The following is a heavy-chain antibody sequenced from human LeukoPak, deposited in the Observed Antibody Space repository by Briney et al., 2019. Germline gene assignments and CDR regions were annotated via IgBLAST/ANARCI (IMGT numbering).Heavy chain of an antibody. CDR2: ITTSSTYT. Sequence: PGGSLRLSCEASGFSFSSYNMDWVRQTPGERLEWISSITTSSTYTFYADSVKGRFTISRDNARNSLYLQMNSLRVEDTAVYYCARDPYSGTYGNTYYYYMDVWGKGTTVTISS. J-gene: IGHJ6*03. D-gene: IGHD1-26*01. CDR3: ARDPYSGTYGNTYYYYMDV. CDR1: GFSFSSYN. V-gene: IGHV3-21*01.